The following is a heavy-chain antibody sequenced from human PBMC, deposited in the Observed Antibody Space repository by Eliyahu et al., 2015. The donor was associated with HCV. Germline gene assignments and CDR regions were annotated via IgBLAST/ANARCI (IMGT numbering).Heavy chain of an antibody. CDR2: ISFDGSER. CDR1: GFTFGNXG. V-gene: IGHV3-30*02. CDR3: AKDRYLYDSSGYYYYFDD. Sequence: QVRLVESGGGVVQPGGSLRLSCAASGFTFGNXGXHWVRQAPGKGLGWVAVISFDGSERHYADSAKGRITSSRDNSKKTLYLQMNSLRVEDTAVYYCAKDRYLYDSSGYYYYFDDWGQGTLVTVSS. D-gene: IGHD3-22*01. J-gene: IGHJ4*02.